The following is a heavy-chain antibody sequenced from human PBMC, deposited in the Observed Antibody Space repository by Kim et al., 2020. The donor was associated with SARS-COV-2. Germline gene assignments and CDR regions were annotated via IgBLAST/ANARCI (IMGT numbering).Heavy chain of an antibody. J-gene: IGHJ6*02. CDR2: ISSSSSYI. V-gene: IGHV3-21*01. CDR3: ARARGSIASPYGMDV. Sequence: GGSLRLSCAASGFTFSSYSMNWVRQAPGKGLEWVSSISSSSSYIYYADSVKGRFTISRDNAKNSLYLQMNSLRAEDTAVYYCARARGSIASPYGMDVWGQGTTVTVSS. D-gene: IGHD6-6*01. CDR1: GFTFSSYS.